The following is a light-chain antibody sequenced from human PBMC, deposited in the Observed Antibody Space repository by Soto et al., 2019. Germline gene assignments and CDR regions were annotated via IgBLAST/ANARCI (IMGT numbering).Light chain of an antibody. J-gene: IGLJ1*01. V-gene: IGLV2-14*03. CDR1: GSDVGGFNF. Sequence: QSVLAQPASVSGSPGQSITISCTGTGSDVGGFNFVSWYQQHPGKAPKLIIYDVSDRPSGVSNRFSGSKSGNTASLTISGLQTEDEAAYYCSSYTGTTTLGYVFGTGTKVNVL. CDR2: DVS. CDR3: SSYTGTTTLGYV.